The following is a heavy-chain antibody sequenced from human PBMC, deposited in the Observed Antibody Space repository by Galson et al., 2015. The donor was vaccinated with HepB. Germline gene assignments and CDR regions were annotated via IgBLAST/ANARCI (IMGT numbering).Heavy chain of an antibody. D-gene: IGHD3-22*01. J-gene: IGHJ4*02. CDR1: GGSISSYY. CDR3: ARSHDDSSARLIDY. V-gene: IGHV4-59*01. Sequence: ETLSLTCTVSGGSISSYYWSWIRQPPGKGLEWIGYIYYSGSTNYNPSLKSRVTISVDTSKNQFSLKLSSVTAADTAVYYCARSHDDSSARLIDYWGQGTLVTVSS. CDR2: IYYSGST.